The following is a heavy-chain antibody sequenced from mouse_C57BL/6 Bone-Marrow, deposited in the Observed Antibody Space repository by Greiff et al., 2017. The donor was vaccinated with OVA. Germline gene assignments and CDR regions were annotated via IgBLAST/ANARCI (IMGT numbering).Heavy chain of an antibody. CDR3: ARGNFGSSFYAMDY. J-gene: IGHJ4*01. D-gene: IGHD1-1*01. V-gene: IGHV14-3*01. Sequence: VQLKESVAELVRPGASVKLSCTASGFNIKNTYMHWVKQRPEQGLEWIGRIDPANDNTKYAPKFQGKAPMTADTSSHTAYLQLSSLSSEDTAVYCCARGNFGSSFYAMDYWGQGTSVTVSS. CDR1: GFNIKNTY. CDR2: IDPANDNT.